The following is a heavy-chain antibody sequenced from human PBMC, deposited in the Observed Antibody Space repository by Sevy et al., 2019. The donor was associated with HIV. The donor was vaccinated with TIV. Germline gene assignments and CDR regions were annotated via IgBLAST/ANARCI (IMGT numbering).Heavy chain of an antibody. J-gene: IGHJ4*02. CDR1: GFTFSSYG. Sequence: GGSLRLSCAASGFTFSSYGMHWVRQAPGKGLEWVAVIWFDGSNTYCADSVKGRFTISRDIGKNTLHLQMNSLRAEYTAGYYCSRDLEFYGYGAYGPSFMPDYWGQGTRVTVSS. CDR3: SRDLEFYGYGAYGPSFMPDY. CDR2: IWFDGSNT. V-gene: IGHV3-33*01. D-gene: IGHD4-17*01.